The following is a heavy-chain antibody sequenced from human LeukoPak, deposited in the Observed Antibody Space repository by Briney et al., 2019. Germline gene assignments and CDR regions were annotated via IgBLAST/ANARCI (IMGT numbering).Heavy chain of an antibody. V-gene: IGHV1-2*02. CDR1: GYTFTGYY. J-gene: IGHJ4*02. CDR2: INPNSGGT. CDR3: ARFRATTEPHFDY. Sequence: GASVKVSCKASGYTFTGYYMHWVRQAPGQGLEWMGWINPNSGGTNYAQKFQGRVTMTRDTSISTAYMELSRLRSDDTAVYYCARFRATTEPHFDYWGQGTLATVSS. D-gene: IGHD1-26*01.